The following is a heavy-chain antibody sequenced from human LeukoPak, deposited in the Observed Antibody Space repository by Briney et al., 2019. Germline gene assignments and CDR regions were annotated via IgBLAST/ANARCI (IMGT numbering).Heavy chain of an antibody. CDR3: ARGGTLVQGVTILYGMDV. CDR2: MNPRSGNT. CDR1: GNTFTSYD. D-gene: IGHD3-10*01. J-gene: IGHJ6*02. Sequence: ASVKVSCKTSGNTFTSYDINWVRQATGQGLEWMGCMNPRSGNTIYTQKFQGRVAMTRDTSTSTPYMELSSLRSEDTAVYYCARGGTLVQGVTILYGMDVWGQGTTVTVSS. V-gene: IGHV1-8*01.